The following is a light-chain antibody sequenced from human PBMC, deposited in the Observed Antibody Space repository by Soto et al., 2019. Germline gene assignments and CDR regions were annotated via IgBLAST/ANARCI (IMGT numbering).Light chain of an antibody. Sequence: EIVMTQSPATLSVSPGEGATLSCRPSQSVSSKLAWYQQKPGQAPRLLIYGASTRATGIPARFSGSGSGTEFTLIISSLQSEDSAVYYCQQYNSWLWTFGQGTKVEIK. CDR3: QQYNSWLWT. CDR2: GAS. V-gene: IGKV3-15*01. J-gene: IGKJ1*01. CDR1: QSVSSK.